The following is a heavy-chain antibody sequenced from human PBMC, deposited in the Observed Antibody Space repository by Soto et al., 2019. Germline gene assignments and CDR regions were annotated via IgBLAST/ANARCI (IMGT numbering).Heavy chain of an antibody. CDR1: GHNVTKLS. V-gene: IGHV1-24*01. CDR2: FDPKDGLP. CDR3: ARVVRDQLRSEPYYYYGMDV. J-gene: IGHJ6*02. D-gene: IGHD2-2*01. Sequence: ASVKVSCKVSGHNVTKLSIYWMRQSPGTGLECMGGFDPKDGLPIYAQNFQGRVTMTEDASTDTVHLHVESLRSDDTAVYYCARVVRDQLRSEPYYYYGMDVWGQGTTVTVSS.